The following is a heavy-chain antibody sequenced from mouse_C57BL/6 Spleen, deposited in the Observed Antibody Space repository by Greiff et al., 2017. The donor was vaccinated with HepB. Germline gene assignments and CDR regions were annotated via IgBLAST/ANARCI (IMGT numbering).Heavy chain of an antibody. Sequence: QVQLQQPGAELVRPGSSVKLSCKASGYTFTSYWMHWVKQRPIQGLEWIGNIDPSDSETHYNQKFKDKATLTVDKSSSTAYMQLSSLTSEDSAVYYCARSGGYYVRYFDVWGTGTTVTVSS. CDR1: GYTFTSYW. D-gene: IGHD2-3*01. CDR2: IDPSDSET. V-gene: IGHV1-52*01. J-gene: IGHJ1*03. CDR3: ARSGGYYVRYFDV.